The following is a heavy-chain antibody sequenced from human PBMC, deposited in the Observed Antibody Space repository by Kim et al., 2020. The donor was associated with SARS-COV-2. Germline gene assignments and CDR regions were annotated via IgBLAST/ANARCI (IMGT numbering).Heavy chain of an antibody. CDR3: AKSPCSSTSCQYYFDY. CDR1: GFTFSSYA. Sequence: GGSLRLSCAASGFTFSSYAMTWVRQAPGKGQEWVSSFSGAAVSTSYADSVKGRVTISRDNSKNTLFLQMNSLRADDTAVYYCAKSPCSSTSCQYYFDYWGKGTLVTVSS. D-gene: IGHD2-2*01. CDR2: FSGAAVST. V-gene: IGHV3-23*01. J-gene: IGHJ4*02.